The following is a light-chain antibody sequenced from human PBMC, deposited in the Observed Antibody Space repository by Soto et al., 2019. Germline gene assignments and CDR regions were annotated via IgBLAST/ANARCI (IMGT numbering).Light chain of an antibody. CDR1: NSRSGSNY. J-gene: IGLJ2*01. Sequence: QSVLPQPPSASGTPGQRVTISCSTTNSRSGSNYVYWYQQLPGAAPKLLIYRNDQRPSGVPDRFSGSKSGTSASLAITGLQAEDEADYYCLSFDSSLSVVFGGGTQLTVL. V-gene: IGLV1-47*01. CDR3: LSFDSSLSVV. CDR2: RND.